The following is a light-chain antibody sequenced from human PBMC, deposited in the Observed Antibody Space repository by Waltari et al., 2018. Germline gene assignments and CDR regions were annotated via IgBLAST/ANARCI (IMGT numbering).Light chain of an antibody. Sequence: DIQLTHSPSFLSASVGNRVTITCRSSQGISSYLAWYQQKPGKAPKLLIYAASTLQSGVPSRFSGSGSGTEFTHTISSLQPEDFETYYCQQLNSYPSLTFGGGTKVEIK. J-gene: IGKJ4*01. CDR3: QQLNSYPSLT. V-gene: IGKV1-9*01. CDR1: QGISSY. CDR2: AAS.